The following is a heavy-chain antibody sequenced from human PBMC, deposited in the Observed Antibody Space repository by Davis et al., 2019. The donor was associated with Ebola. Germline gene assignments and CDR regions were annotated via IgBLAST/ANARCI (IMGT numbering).Heavy chain of an antibody. V-gene: IGHV3-23*01. J-gene: IGHJ6*02. Sequence: GESLKISCAASGFSYSSYAMSWVRQAPGKGLEWVSGIVGGGSSTYYADSVKGRFTISRDNSKNTLYLQMNSLRAEDTAVYYCAKDWRGYSYGTPSSMDVWGQGTTVTVSS. CDR3: AKDWRGYSYGTPSSMDV. D-gene: IGHD5-18*01. CDR1: GFSYSSYA. CDR2: IVGGGSST.